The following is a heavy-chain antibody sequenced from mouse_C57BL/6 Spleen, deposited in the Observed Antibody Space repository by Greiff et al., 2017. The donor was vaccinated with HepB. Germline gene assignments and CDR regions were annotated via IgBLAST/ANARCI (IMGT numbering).Heavy chain of an antibody. V-gene: IGHV1-18*01. CDR2: INPNNGGT. J-gene: IGHJ1*03. CDR3: AREYYYGSSYVWYFDV. CDR1: GYTFTDYN. Sequence: EVQLQESGPELVKPGASVKIPCKASGYTFTDYNMDWVKQSHGKSLEWIGDINPNNGGTIYNQKFKGKATLTVDKSSSTAYMELRSLTSEDTAVYYCAREYYYGSSYVWYFDVWGTGTTVTVSS. D-gene: IGHD1-1*01.